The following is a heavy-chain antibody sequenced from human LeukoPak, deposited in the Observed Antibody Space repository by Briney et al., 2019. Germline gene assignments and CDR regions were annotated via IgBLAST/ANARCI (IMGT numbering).Heavy chain of an antibody. J-gene: IGHJ4*02. CDR1: GGSIRNYF. V-gene: IGHV4-4*07. Sequence: SETLSLTGTVSGGSIRNYFWSWIRQPAGKGLEGIGRIHDNGDSNHNPSLKSRATMSLDTSRKQVSLKLASVTAADTAVYYCARAPSGCGGTCPSDHWGPGTQVTVSS. CDR3: ARAPSGCGGTCPSDH. D-gene: IGHD2-15*01. CDR2: IHDNGDS.